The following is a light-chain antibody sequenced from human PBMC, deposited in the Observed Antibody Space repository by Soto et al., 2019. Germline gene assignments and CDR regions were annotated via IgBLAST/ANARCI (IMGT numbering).Light chain of an antibody. CDR2: EVS. CDR1: SSDVGGDKY. Sequence: QSALTQPASVSGSPGQSITISCTGTSSDVGGDKYVSWYQQHPDKAPKLIIFEVSNRPSGISSRFSGSKSDNTASLTISGLQAEDEADYYCASYTSSSTSVIFGRGTKLTVL. J-gene: IGLJ2*01. V-gene: IGLV2-14*01. CDR3: ASYTSSSTSVI.